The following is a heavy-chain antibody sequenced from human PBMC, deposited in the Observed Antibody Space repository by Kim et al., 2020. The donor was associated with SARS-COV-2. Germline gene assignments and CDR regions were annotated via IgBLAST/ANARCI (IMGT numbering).Heavy chain of an antibody. CDR1: GYTFTGYY. CDR2: INPNSGGT. CDR3: ARDSPRPCRSGGSCYPTKNYYYGMDV. D-gene: IGHD2-15*01. J-gene: IGHJ6*02. V-gene: IGHV1-2*04. Sequence: ASVKVSCKASGYTFTGYYMHWVRQAPGQGLEWMGWINPNSGGTNYAQKFQGWVTMTRDTSISTAYMELSRLRSDDTAVYYCARDSPRPCRSGGSCYPTKNYYYGMDVWGQGTTVTVSS.